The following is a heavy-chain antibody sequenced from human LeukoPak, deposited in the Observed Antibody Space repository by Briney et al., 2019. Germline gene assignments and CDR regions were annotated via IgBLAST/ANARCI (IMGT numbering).Heavy chain of an antibody. CDR3: ARERSRIAAAGIGDY. V-gene: IGHV1-18*01. CDR1: GYTFTSYG. CDR2: ISAYNGNT. D-gene: IGHD6-13*01. J-gene: IGHJ4*02. Sequence: ASVKVSCQASGYTFTSYGISWVRQAPGQGLEWMGWISAYNGNTNYAQKLQGRVTMTTDTSTSTVYMELRSLRSDDTAVYYCARERSRIAAAGIGDYWGQGTLVTVSS.